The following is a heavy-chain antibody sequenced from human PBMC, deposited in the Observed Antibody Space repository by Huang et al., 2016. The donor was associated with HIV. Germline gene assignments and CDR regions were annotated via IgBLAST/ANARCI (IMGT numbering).Heavy chain of an antibody. D-gene: IGHD3-22*01. V-gene: IGHV1-69*13. Sequence: QVQLVQSGAEVKKPGSSVKVSCKASGGTFSSYAISWVRQAPGQGLEWMGGIIPIFGTANYATKFQGRVTITADESTSTAYMELSSLRSEDTAVYYCARARGYYDSSVSYYFDYWGQGTLVTVSS. J-gene: IGHJ4*02. CDR1: GGTFSSYA. CDR2: IIPIFGTA. CDR3: ARARGYYDSSVSYYFDY.